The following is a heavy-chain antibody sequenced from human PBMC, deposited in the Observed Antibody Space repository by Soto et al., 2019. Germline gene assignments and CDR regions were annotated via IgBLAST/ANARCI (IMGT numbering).Heavy chain of an antibody. J-gene: IGHJ4*02. Sequence: ASVKVSCKASGYTFTSYGISWVRQAPGQGLEWMGWISAYNGNTNYAQKLQGRVTMTTDTSTSTAYMELRSLRSDDTAVYYCARDSLTNWGSVDYFDYWGQGTLVTVSS. D-gene: IGHD7-27*01. V-gene: IGHV1-18*01. CDR3: ARDSLTNWGSVDYFDY. CDR1: GYTFTSYG. CDR2: ISAYNGNT.